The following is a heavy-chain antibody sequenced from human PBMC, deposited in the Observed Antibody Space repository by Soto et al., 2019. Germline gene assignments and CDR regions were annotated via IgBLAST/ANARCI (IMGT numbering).Heavy chain of an antibody. V-gene: IGHV1-3*01. CDR3: ARAEWELRCDY. D-gene: IGHD1-26*01. J-gene: IGHJ4*02. CDR1: GYTFTSYA. CDR2: INAGNGNT. Sequence: QVQLVQSGAEVKKPGASVKVSCKASGYTFTSYAMHWVRQAPGQRLEWMGWINAGNGNTKYSQKCQGRGTITRDTSASTAYMELSSLRSEDTAVYYCARAEWELRCDYWGQGTLVTVSS.